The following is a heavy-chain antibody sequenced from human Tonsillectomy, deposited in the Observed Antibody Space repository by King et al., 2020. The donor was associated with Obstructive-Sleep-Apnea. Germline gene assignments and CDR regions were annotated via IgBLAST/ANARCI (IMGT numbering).Heavy chain of an antibody. CDR1: GGSISSSSYY. J-gene: IGHJ4*02. CDR2: IYYSGST. V-gene: IGHV4-39*07. Sequence: QLQESGPGLVKPSETLSLTCTVSGGSISSSSYYWCWIRQPPGKGLEWIGSIYYSGSTYYNPSLKSRVTISVDTSKNQFSLKLSSVTAADTAVYYCARRGYDILTGYPLFDYWGQGTLVTVSS. D-gene: IGHD3-9*01. CDR3: ARRGYDILTGYPLFDY.